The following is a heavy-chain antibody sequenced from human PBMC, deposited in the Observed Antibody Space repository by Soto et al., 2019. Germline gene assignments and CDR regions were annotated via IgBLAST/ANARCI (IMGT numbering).Heavy chain of an antibody. Sequence: EVQLLESGGGLVQPGGSLRLSCAASGFTFSSYAMSWVRQAPGKGLEWVSAISGSGGSTYYADSVKGRFTISRDNSKNTLYMQMNSLRAEDTAVYYCAKGERDEFGGVIVKFSGVDYWGQGTLVTVSS. J-gene: IGHJ4*02. D-gene: IGHD3-16*02. CDR1: GFTFSSYA. CDR2: ISGSGGST. CDR3: AKGERDEFGGVIVKFSGVDY. V-gene: IGHV3-23*01.